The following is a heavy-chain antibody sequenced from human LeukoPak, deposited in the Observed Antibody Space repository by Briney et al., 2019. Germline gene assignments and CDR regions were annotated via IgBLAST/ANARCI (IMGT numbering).Heavy chain of an antibody. CDR1: GFTFSSYN. V-gene: IGHV3-21*01. J-gene: IGHJ5*02. CDR3: ARDAYSSSSGWFDP. D-gene: IGHD6-6*01. Sequence: KPGGSLRLSCAASGFTFSSYNMNWVRQAPGKGLEWVSSISNSPNYIFYADSVKGRFTISRENAKNSLYLQMNSLRAEDTAVYYCARDAYSSSSGWFDPWGQGTLVTVSS. CDR2: ISNSPNYI.